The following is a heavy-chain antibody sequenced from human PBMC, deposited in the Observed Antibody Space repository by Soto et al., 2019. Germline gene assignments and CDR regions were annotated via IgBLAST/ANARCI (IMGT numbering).Heavy chain of an antibody. CDR1: GLTFSSFW. V-gene: IGHV3-7*01. J-gene: IGHJ4*02. D-gene: IGHD1-26*01. CDR3: ARDYRAD. CDR2: INQDGSNK. Sequence: AGGSLRLSCAASGLTFSSFWMSWVRQAPGKGPEWVASINQDGSNKQYVDSVKGRFTISRDNAENSLYLQMNSLRAEDTDVYYCARDYRADWGPGTLVT.